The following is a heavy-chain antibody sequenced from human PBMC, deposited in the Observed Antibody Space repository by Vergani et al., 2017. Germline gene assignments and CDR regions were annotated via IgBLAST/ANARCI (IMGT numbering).Heavy chain of an antibody. D-gene: IGHD3-22*01. CDR2: IYYSGST. V-gene: IGHV4-59*01. CDR1: GGSISSYY. Sequence: QVQLQESGPGLVKPSETLSLTCTVSGGSISSYYWSWIRQPPGKGLEWIGYIYYSGSTNYNPSLKSRVTISVDTSKNQFSLKLSSVTAADTAVYYCARVKGGGTYYYDSSGYYFYNNNFDYWGQGTLVTVSS. J-gene: IGHJ4*02. CDR3: ARVKGGGTYYYDSSGYYFYNNNFDY.